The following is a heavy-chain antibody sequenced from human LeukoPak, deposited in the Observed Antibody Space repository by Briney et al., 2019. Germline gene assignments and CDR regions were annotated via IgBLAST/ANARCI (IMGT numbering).Heavy chain of an antibody. CDR3: ARRGDKIVVVTAFDY. Sequence: ASVKVSCKASGYTFTGYYMHWVRQARGQGLEWMGWINPNSGGTNYAQKFQGRVTMTRDTSISTAYMELSRLRSDDTAVYYCARRGDKIVVVTAFDYWGQGTLVTVSS. D-gene: IGHD3-22*01. CDR2: INPNSGGT. V-gene: IGHV1-2*02. J-gene: IGHJ4*02. CDR1: GYTFTGYY.